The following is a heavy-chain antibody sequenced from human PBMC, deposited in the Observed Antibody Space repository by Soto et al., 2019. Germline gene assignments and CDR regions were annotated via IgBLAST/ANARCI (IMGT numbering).Heavy chain of an antibody. D-gene: IGHD3-22*01. CDR2: MNPKSGNT. Sequence: ASVKVSCKASGYTFTRYDINWVRQATGQGLEWMGWMNPKSGNTGYAQKFQGRVTMTRNTSISTANMELSSLRYEDTALYYGAGVYDSSGYYNFDYWGQGTLVTVSS. CDR1: GYTFTRYD. V-gene: IGHV1-8*01. J-gene: IGHJ4*02. CDR3: AGVYDSSGYYNFDY.